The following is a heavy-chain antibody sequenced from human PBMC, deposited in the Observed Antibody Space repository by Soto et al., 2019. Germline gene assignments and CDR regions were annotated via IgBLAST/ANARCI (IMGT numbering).Heavy chain of an antibody. CDR1: SGSVSSVSYY. Sequence: SETLSLTCTVSSGSVSSVSYYWIWIRQPPGKGLEWIGEINHSGSTNYNPSLKSRVTISVDTSKNQFSLKLSSVTAADTAVYYCAREFRVGARVFDYWGQGNLVTFSS. V-gene: IGHV4-61*01. CDR2: INHSGST. D-gene: IGHD1-26*01. CDR3: AREFRVGARVFDY. J-gene: IGHJ4*02.